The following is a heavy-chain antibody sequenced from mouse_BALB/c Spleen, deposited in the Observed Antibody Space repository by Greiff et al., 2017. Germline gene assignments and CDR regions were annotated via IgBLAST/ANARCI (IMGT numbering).Heavy chain of an antibody. V-gene: IGHV1-26*01. J-gene: IGHJ3*01. D-gene: IGHD2-10*02. CDR1: GYSFTGYY. CDR2: INPYNGAT. CDR3: ARESGNYDH. Sequence: EVQLQQSGPELVKPGASVKISCKASGYSFTGYYMHWVKQSHVKSLEWIGRINPYNGATSYNQNFKDKASLTVDKSSSTAYMELHSLTSEDSAVYYCARESGNYDHWGQGTLVTVSA.